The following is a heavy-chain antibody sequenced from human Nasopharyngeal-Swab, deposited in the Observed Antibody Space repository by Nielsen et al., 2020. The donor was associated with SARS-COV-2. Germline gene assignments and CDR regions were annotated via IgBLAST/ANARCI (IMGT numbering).Heavy chain of an antibody. CDR3: ARTAGYYYMDV. CDR1: GGSISSYS. J-gene: IGHJ6*03. CDR2: IYYSGST. Sequence: ESLKISCAVSGGSISSYSWRWIRLPPGKGLEWIGYIYYSGSTNYSPSLKSRVTISVDTSKNQSSLKLNSVTAADTAVYYCARTAGYYYMDVWGKGTTVTVSS. D-gene: IGHD6-13*01. V-gene: IGHV4-59*01.